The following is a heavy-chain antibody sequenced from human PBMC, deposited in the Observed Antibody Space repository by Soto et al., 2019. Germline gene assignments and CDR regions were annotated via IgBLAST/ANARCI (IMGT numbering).Heavy chain of an antibody. Sequence: QAGGSLRLSCAASGFTFSSYEMNWVRQAPGKGLEWVSYISSSGSTIYYADSVKGRFTISRDNAKNSLYLQMNSLRAEDTAVYYCARDGGYDSSYYYGMDVWGQGTTVTVSS. CDR1: GFTFSSYE. V-gene: IGHV3-48*03. D-gene: IGHD5-12*01. CDR2: ISSSGSTI. CDR3: ARDGGYDSSYYYGMDV. J-gene: IGHJ6*02.